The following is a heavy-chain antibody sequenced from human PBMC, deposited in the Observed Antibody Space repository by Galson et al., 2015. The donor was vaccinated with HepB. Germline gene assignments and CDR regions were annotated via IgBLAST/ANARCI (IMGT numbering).Heavy chain of an antibody. J-gene: IGHJ4*02. CDR1: GYSFTSFW. Sequence: QSGAEVKKPGESLKISCKGSGYSFTSFWIGWVRQMPGKGLEWMGIIYPDDSDTRYSPSFRGQVTISADKSISTAYLQWGSLKASDSAMYYCTRHGGRGIQPGDYWGQGTLVTVSS. CDR3: TRHGGRGIQPGDY. D-gene: IGHD3-16*01. CDR2: IYPDDSDT. V-gene: IGHV5-51*01.